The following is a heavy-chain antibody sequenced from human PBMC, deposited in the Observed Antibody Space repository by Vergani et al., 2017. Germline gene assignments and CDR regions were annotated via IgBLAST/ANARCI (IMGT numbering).Heavy chain of an antibody. D-gene: IGHD2-2*01. CDR3: ARLSREHXRIVVVPAATGFDY. CDR2: INPNSGGT. V-gene: IGHV1-2*02. J-gene: IGHJ4*02. CDR1: GCTFTGYY. Sequence: QVQLVQSGAEVKKPGASVKVSCKASGCTFTGYYMHWVRQAPGQGLEWMGWINPNSGGTNYAQKFQGRVTMTRDTSISTAYMELSRLRSDDTAVYYCARLSREHXRIVVVPAATGFDYWGQGTLVTVSS.